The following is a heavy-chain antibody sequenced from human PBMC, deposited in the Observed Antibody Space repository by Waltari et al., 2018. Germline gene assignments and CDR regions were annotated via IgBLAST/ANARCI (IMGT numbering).Heavy chain of an antibody. CDR2: INPSGGSK. D-gene: IGHD2-2*01. Sequence: QVQLVQSGAEVKKPGASVKVSCKASGYTFTSYYMHWVRQAPGQGLEWMGIINPSGGSKSYAQKFQGRVSMTRDTSTSTVYMELSSLRSEDTAVYYCARGDIVVVSAAMYYYYYGMDVWGQGTTVTVSS. V-gene: IGHV1-46*01. J-gene: IGHJ6*02. CDR1: GYTFTSYY. CDR3: ARGDIVVVSAAMYYYYYGMDV.